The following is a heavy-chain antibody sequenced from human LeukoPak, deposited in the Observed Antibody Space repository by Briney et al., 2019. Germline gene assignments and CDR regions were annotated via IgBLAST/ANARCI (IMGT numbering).Heavy chain of an antibody. D-gene: IGHD2-21*01. CDR1: GYSFTDYY. V-gene: IGHV1-2*02. J-gene: IGHJ5*02. CDR3: ARADRLHGGPYLIGP. Sequence: ASVKVSCKTSGYSFTDYYVHWVRQAPGQGLEWMGWINPNSGGTSSAQKFQGRVTMTRDTPISTVYMEVSWLTSDDTAIHYCARADRLHGGPYLIGPWGQGTLVTVSS. CDR2: INPNSGGT.